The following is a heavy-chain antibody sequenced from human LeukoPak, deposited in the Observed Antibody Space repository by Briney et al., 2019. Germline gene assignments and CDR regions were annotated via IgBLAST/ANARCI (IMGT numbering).Heavy chain of an antibody. D-gene: IGHD2-2*01. V-gene: IGHV1-8*03. Sequence: ASVKVSCKASGYTFTSYDINWVRQATAQGLEWMGWMNPNSGNTGYAQKFQGRVTITRNTSISTAYMELSSLRSEDTAVYYCAREGGGYCSSTSCYLNWFDPWGQGTLVTVSS. J-gene: IGHJ5*02. CDR3: AREGGGYCSSTSCYLNWFDP. CDR1: GYTFTSYD. CDR2: MNPNSGNT.